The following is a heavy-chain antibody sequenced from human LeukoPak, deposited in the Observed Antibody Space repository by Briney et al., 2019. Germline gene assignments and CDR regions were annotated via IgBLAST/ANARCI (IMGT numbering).Heavy chain of an antibody. J-gene: IGHJ6*03. Sequence: SQTLSLTCTVSVYSISSSYYWSWIRQPPGKGLEWSGLIYYTGSTNYNPSLKSRVTISVDTSKNQFSLKLSSVTAADTAVYYCARDYYYMDVWGKGTTVTISS. V-gene: IGHV4-61*01. CDR2: IYYTGST. CDR1: VYSISSSYY. CDR3: ARDYYYMDV.